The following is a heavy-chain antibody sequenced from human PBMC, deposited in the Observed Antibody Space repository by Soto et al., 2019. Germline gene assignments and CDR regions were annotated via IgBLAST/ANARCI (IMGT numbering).Heavy chain of an antibody. CDR3: ARERTSSSGFDY. J-gene: IGHJ4*02. CDR1: GFTFSSYW. Sequence: GGSLRLSCAASGFTFSSYWMTWVRQAPGKGLEWVANIKQDGSEKFYVDSVKGRFTISRDNAKNSLYLQMNSLRAEDTAMYYSARERTSSSGFDYWGQGTLVTVSS. D-gene: IGHD6-6*01. V-gene: IGHV3-7*01. CDR2: IKQDGSEK.